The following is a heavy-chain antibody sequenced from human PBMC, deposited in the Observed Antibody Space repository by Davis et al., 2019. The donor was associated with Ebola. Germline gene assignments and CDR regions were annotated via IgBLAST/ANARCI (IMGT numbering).Heavy chain of an antibody. CDR3: AKDNRNIWSEV. V-gene: IGHV4-4*02. Sequence: SETLSLTCAVSGDSISSRNWWSWVRQPPGKGLEWIGEIYHSGSTNYSPSLKSRVTISADTSKNQFSLRLKSVTAADTAIYYCAKDNRNIWSEVWGQGTMVTVSS. CDR1: GDSISSRNW. CDR2: IYHSGST. J-gene: IGHJ3*01. D-gene: IGHD2/OR15-2a*01.